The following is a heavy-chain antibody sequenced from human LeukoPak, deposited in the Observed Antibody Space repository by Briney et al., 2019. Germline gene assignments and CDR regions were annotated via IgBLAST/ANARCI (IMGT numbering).Heavy chain of an antibody. V-gene: IGHV3-48*01. J-gene: IGHJ3*02. CDR2: ISSSSSTI. CDR1: GFTFSSYS. Sequence: GGSLRLSCAASGFTFSSYSMNWVRQAPGKGLEWVSYISSSSSTIYYADSVKGRFTISRDNAKNSLYLQMNSLRAEDTAVYYCARDSSSFFRPNNAFDIWGQGTMVTVSS. D-gene: IGHD6-6*01. CDR3: ARDSSSFFRPNNAFDI.